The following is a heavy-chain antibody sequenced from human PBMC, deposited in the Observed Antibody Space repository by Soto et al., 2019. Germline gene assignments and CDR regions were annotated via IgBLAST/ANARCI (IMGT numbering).Heavy chain of an antibody. V-gene: IGHV2-5*01. Sequence: QITLKESGPTLVKPTQTLTLTCTFSGFSLSSTGVGVGWIRQPPGKALEWLALLFWNDDKRYSPSLKSRLAITKDTSKNQVVLTMTNMDPGDTATYYCARRHYDSAGGWFDPWDQGTLVTVSS. CDR3: ARRHYDSAGGWFDP. D-gene: IGHD3-3*01. J-gene: IGHJ5*02. CDR2: LFWNDDK. CDR1: GFSLSSTGVG.